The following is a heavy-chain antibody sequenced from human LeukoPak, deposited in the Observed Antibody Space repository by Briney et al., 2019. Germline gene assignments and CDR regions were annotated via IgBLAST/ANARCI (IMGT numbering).Heavy chain of an antibody. V-gene: IGHV3-11*04. CDR2: ISSSGNTI. CDR1: GFTFSDYY. CDR3: ARSPHYFDNSGHY. D-gene: IGHD3-22*01. J-gene: IGHJ4*02. Sequence: GGSLRLSCAASGFTFSDYYMSWIRQAPGKGLEWLSYISSSGNTIYYADSVKGRFTISRDNGKNSLYLQMNSLRAEDTAVYYCARSPHYFDNSGHYWGQGTLVTVSS.